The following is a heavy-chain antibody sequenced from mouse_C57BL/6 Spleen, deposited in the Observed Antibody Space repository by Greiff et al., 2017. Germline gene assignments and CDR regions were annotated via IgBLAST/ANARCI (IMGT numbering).Heavy chain of an antibody. CDR2: INPGSGGT. CDR1: GYAFTNYL. J-gene: IGHJ4*01. Sequence: QVQLQQSGAELVRPGTSVKVSCKASGYAFTNYLIEWVKQRPGQGLEWIGVINPGSGGTNYNEKFKGKATLTADKSSSTAYMQLSSLTSEDSAVYVCARGGFEIWYAMDYWGQGTSVTVSS. CDR3: ARGGFEIWYAMDY. V-gene: IGHV1-54*01.